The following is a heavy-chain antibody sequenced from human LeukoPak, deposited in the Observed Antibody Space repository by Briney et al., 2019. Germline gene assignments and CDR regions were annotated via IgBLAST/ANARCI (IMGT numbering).Heavy chain of an antibody. J-gene: IGHJ3*02. CDR2: ISAYNGNT. Sequence: ASVKVSCKASGYTFSSYGISWVRQAPGQGLQWMGWISAYNGNTNYAQKLQGRVTMTTDTSTSTAYMELRSLRSDDTAVYYCARAASGAGRYRALDIWGQGTMVTVSS. D-gene: IGHD3-10*01. V-gene: IGHV1-18*01. CDR3: ARAASGAGRYRALDI. CDR1: GYTFSSYG.